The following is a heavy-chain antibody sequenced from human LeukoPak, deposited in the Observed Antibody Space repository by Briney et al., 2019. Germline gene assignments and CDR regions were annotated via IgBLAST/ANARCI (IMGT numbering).Heavy chain of an antibody. CDR2: IYTSGST. CDR3: AREVPTYYYDSSGSKFDY. V-gene: IGHV4-61*02. Sequence: SQTLSLTCTVSGGSISSGSYYWRWIRQPAGTGLEWIGRIYTSGSTNYNPSLKSRVTISVDTSKNQFSLKLSSVTAADTAVYYCAREVPTYYYDSSGSKFDYWGQGTLVTVSS. CDR1: GGSISSGSYY. J-gene: IGHJ4*02. D-gene: IGHD3-22*01.